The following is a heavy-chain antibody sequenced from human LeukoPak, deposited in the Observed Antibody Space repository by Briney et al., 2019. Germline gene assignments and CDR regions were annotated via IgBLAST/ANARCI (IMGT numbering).Heavy chain of an antibody. V-gene: IGHV1-46*01. D-gene: IGHD2-2*01. CDR3: ARDRGSREYQLPGWGWFGP. CDR1: GYTFTSYY. J-gene: IGHJ5*02. Sequence: ASVKVSCKASGYTFTSYYMHWVRQAPGQGLEWMGIINPSGGSTSYAQKFQGRVTMTRDTSTSTVYMELSSLRSEDTAVYYCARDRGSREYQLPGWGWFGPWGQGTLVTVSS. CDR2: INPSGGST.